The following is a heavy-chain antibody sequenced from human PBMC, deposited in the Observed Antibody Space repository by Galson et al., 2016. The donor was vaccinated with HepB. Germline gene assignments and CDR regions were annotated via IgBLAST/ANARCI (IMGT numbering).Heavy chain of an antibody. CDR2: ISYSGST. CDR3: ARAPFSLYASGSYYRDYYYLDV. CDR1: NGSISGGIYY. D-gene: IGHD3-10*01. J-gene: IGHJ6*03. V-gene: IGHV4-31*03. Sequence: TLSLTCTVSNGSISGGIYYWSWIRQDTGKGLEWVGYISYSGSTYYNPSLKSRVLISIDTSKNHFSLKLRLVTAADTAVYYWARAPFSLYASGSYYRDYYYLDVWGKGTTVTVSS.